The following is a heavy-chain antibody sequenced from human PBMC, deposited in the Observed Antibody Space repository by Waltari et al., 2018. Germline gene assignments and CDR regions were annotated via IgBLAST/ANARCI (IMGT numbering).Heavy chain of an antibody. CDR2: INAGNGNT. V-gene: IGHV1-3*01. Sequence: QVQLVQSGAEVKKPGASVKVSCKASGYTFTSYAMHWVRQAPGQRLEWMGWINAGNGNTKYSQKFQGRFTISRDNAKNSLYLQMNSLRAEDTAVYYCARGIFGVVTNAFDIWGQGTMVTVSS. CDR3: ARGIFGVVTNAFDI. D-gene: IGHD3-3*01. CDR1: GYTFTSYA. J-gene: IGHJ3*02.